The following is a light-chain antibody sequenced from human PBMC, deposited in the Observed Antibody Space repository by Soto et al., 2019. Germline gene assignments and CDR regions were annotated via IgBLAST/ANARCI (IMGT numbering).Light chain of an antibody. CDR2: AAS. J-gene: IGKJ1*01. Sequence: EVVLTQSPGTLSLSPGERATLSCRASQSVSSTFLAWYQQKPGQAPRLLIYAASTRATDIPGRFSGSGSGTDFTLTISRLEPEDFAVYHCHQYGGSPPTFGQGTKVDIK. CDR3: HQYGGSPPT. V-gene: IGKV3-20*01. CDR1: QSVSSTF.